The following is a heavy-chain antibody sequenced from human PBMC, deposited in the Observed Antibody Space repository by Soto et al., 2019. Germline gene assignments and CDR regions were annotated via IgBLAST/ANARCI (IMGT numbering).Heavy chain of an antibody. D-gene: IGHD4-17*01. J-gene: IGHJ4*02. CDR3: AKDRGALRWSEEHYYFDY. Sequence: RRLSCAASGFTFSSYGMHWVRQAPGKGLEWVAVILYDGSKKYYADSMKGRFTISRDNSKNTLYLQMDSLRAEDTAVYYCAKDRGALRWSEEHYYFDYWGQGALVTVSS. CDR1: GFTFSSYG. V-gene: IGHV3-30*18. CDR2: ILYDGSKK.